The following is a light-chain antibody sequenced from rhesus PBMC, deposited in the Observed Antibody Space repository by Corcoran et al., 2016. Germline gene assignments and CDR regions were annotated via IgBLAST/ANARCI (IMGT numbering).Light chain of an antibody. J-gene: IGKJ1*01. V-gene: IGKV1-21*01. CDR2: KAS. CDR3: QRYNSAPWT. Sequence: DIQMTQSPSSLSASVGDRVTITCRASQGISSWLAWYQQKPGKAPKLLIYKASRLQSGVPSRVSGSGAGTDFTLTSSSLQPENFATYYCQRYNSAPWTFGQGAKVEIK. CDR1: QGISSW.